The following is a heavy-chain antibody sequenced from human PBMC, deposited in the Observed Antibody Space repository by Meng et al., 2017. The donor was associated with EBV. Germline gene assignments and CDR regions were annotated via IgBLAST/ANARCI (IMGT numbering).Heavy chain of an antibody. CDR1: GFTVSSNS. CDR2: IYSACST. Sequence: EVQLVESGVGLIQPGVSLRLSCAASGFTVSSNSMGWVRQAPGKGLEWVSVIYSACSTYYADSVKGRFTISRDNSKNTLYLQMNSLRAEDTAVYYSAKHRLGPLDYWGQGTLVTVSS. V-gene: IGHV3-53*01. J-gene: IGHJ4*02. CDR3: AKHRLGPLDY. D-gene: IGHD5-12*01.